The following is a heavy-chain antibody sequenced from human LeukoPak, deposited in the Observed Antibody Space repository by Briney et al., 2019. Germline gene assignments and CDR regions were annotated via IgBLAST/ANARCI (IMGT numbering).Heavy chain of an antibody. CDR1: GFTVSSNY. J-gene: IGHJ4*02. D-gene: IGHD3-22*01. CDR2: IYSGGST. V-gene: IGHV3-66*01. Sequence: PGGSLRLSCAASGFTVSSNYMSWVRQAPGKGLEWVSVIYSGGSTYYADSVKGRFTISRDNSKNTLYLQMNSLRAEDTAVYYCARDYDSSGYYSTPNWGQGTLVTVSS. CDR3: ARDYDSSGYYSTPN.